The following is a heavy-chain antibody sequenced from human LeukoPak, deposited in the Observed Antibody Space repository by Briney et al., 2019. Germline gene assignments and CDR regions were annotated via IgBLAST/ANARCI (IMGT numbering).Heavy chain of an antibody. V-gene: IGHV3-21*01. D-gene: IGHD1-26*01. J-gene: IGHJ3*02. CDR2: ISSSSSYI. Sequence: GGSLRLSCAASGFTFSSYSMNWDRQAPGKGLEWVSSISSSSSYIYYADSVKGRFTISRDNAKNSLYLQMNSLRAEDTAVYYCARDQYSGSRDAFDIWGQGTMVTVSS. CDR3: ARDQYSGSRDAFDI. CDR1: GFTFSSYS.